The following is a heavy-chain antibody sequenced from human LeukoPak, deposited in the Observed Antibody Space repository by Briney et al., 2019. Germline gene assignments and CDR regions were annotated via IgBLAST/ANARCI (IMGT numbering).Heavy chain of an antibody. CDR1: GFTFSSYA. CDR3: ARSISMVRGVHFDY. V-gene: IGHV3-30-3*01. Sequence: PGRSLRLSCAASGFTFSSYAMHWVRQAPGKGLEWVAVISYDGSNKYYADSVKGRFTISRDNSKNTLYLQMNSLRAEDTAVYYCARSISMVRGVHFDYWGQGTLVTVSS. D-gene: IGHD3-10*01. J-gene: IGHJ4*02. CDR2: ISYDGSNK.